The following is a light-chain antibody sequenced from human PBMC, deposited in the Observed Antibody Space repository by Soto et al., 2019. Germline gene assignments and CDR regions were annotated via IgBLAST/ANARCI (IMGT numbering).Light chain of an antibody. CDR3: VSFTSRFTFV. Sequence: QSALTQPASVSASPGQSITISCTGTSSDVGGSNFVSWYQQHPGKPPKLIIYDVATRPSGVSNRFSGSKSGSTASLIISRLQTEDEADYYCVSFTSRFTFVFGTGTKVTVL. CDR2: DVA. V-gene: IGLV2-14*03. J-gene: IGLJ1*01. CDR1: SSDVGGSNF.